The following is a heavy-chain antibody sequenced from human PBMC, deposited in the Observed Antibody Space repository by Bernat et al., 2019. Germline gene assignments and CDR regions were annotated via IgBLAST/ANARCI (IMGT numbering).Heavy chain of an antibody. CDR3: ARDFNYDFYGMDV. Sequence: EVQLLESGGGLVQPGGSLRLSCAASGFTFSSYSMNWVRQAPGKGLEWVSSISSSSSYTYYADSVKGRFTISRDNAKNSLYLQMNSLRAEDTAVYYCARDFNYDFYGMDVWGQGTTVTVSS. D-gene: IGHD3/OR15-3a*01. CDR2: ISSSSSYT. V-gene: IGHV3-21*01. J-gene: IGHJ6*02. CDR1: GFTFSSYS.